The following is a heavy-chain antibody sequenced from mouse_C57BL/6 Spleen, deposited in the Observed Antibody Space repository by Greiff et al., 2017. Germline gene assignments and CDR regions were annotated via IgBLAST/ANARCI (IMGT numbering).Heavy chain of an antibody. CDR3: TKTTVVATRDAMDY. CDR2: IDPEDGDT. V-gene: IGHV14-1*01. Sequence: EVQLQQSGAELVRPGASVKLSCPASGFNIKDYYMPWVKQRPDQGLGGIGRIDPEDGDTEYAPKFPGKATMTADPSSNTAYLQLSSLTSEDTAVYYCTKTTVVATRDAMDYWGQGTSVTVSS. D-gene: IGHD1-1*01. CDR1: GFNIKDYY. J-gene: IGHJ4*01.